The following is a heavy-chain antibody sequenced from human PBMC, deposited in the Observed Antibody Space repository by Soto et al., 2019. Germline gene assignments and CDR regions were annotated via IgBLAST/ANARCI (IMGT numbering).Heavy chain of an antibody. V-gene: IGHV4-39*01. CDR3: ARPFSAPSGTNQGQVTNWFDP. CDR2: IYYSGST. D-gene: IGHD5-18*01. CDR1: GRSISSSSYY. J-gene: IGHJ5*02. Sequence: QLQLQESGPGLVKPSETLSLTCTVSGRSISSSSYYWGWIRQPPGKGLEWIGSIYYSGSTYCNPCLKSRVTIYVETSKNQFSLKLSSVTAADTAVYYCARPFSAPSGTNQGQVTNWFDPWGQGTLVTVSS.